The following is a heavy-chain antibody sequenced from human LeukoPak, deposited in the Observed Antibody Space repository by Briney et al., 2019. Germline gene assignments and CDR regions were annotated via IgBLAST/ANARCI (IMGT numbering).Heavy chain of an antibody. Sequence: GGSLRLSCAASGFSFSTYAMSWVRQAPGKGLEWISGISSSSVDTHYAESVKGRFRVSRDNSKTTLYLQMNSLRAEDTAVYYCASGTYRLGDYWARESWSPSP. CDR3: ASGTYRLGDY. D-gene: IGHD3-10*01. V-gene: IGHV3-23*01. CDR2: ISSSSVDT. CDR1: GFSFSTYA. J-gene: IGHJ4*02.